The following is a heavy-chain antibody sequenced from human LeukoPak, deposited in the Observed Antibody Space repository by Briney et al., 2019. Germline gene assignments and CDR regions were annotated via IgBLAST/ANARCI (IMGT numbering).Heavy chain of an antibody. D-gene: IGHD6-13*01. CDR3: ARGGKYSSSWYTSAEYFQH. CDR1: GGSFSGYY. J-gene: IGHJ1*01. V-gene: IGHV4-34*01. CDR2: INHSGST. Sequence: SETLSLTCAVYGGSFSGYYWSWIRQPPGKGLEWIGEINHSGSTNYNPTLKSRVTISVDTSKHQFSLKLSSVTAADTAVYYCARGGKYSSSWYTSAEYFQHWGQGTLVTVSS.